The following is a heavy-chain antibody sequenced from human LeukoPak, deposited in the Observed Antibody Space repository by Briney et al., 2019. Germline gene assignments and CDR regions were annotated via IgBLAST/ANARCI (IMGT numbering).Heavy chain of an antibody. Sequence: GGSLRLSCAASGFTFSSFAMSWVRQAPGKGLEWVSSISGNGDSTYYADSVKGRFTISRDDSKNTLYLQINSLRADDTAVYYCARDAPHYYVSFDFWGQGTLVTVSS. CDR1: GFTFSSFA. CDR2: ISGNGDST. V-gene: IGHV3-23*01. D-gene: IGHD3-10*01. CDR3: ARDAPHYYVSFDF. J-gene: IGHJ4*02.